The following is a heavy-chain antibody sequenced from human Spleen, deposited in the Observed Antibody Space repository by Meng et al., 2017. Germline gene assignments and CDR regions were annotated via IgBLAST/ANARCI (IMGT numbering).Heavy chain of an antibody. CDR2: IDPNSGVT. Sequence: VRSGGEGEEPGALVKVSCTPSGYTFTASYIHGVRQVPGQGLDWMGRIDPNSGVTEYAQKFQGRVTVTGDTSISTAYMELSRLRSDDTAIYYCVRDEDISAAGKLFGDYWGQGTLVTVSS. CDR3: VRDEDISAAGKLFGDY. CDR1: GYTFTASY. D-gene: IGHD6-13*01. J-gene: IGHJ4*02. V-gene: IGHV1-2*06.